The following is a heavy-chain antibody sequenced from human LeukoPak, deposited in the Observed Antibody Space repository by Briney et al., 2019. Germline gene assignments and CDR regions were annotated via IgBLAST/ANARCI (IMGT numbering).Heavy chain of an antibody. CDR1: AFSFSNYN. Sequence: GGSLRLSCAASAFSFSNYNMNWVRQAPGKGLEWVAVISYDGSNKYYADSVKGRFTISRDNSKNTLYLQMNSLRAEDTAVYYCARASKDADGSWYGGNFDYWGQGTLVTVSS. CDR2: ISYDGSNK. CDR3: ARASKDADGSWYGGNFDY. V-gene: IGHV3-30*19. D-gene: IGHD6-13*01. J-gene: IGHJ4*02.